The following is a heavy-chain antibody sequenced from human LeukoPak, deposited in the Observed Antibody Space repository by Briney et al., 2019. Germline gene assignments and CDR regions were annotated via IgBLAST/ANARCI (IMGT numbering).Heavy chain of an antibody. CDR3: ARDWIGATGKGIDY. CDR2: IKGDGSEK. J-gene: IGHJ4*02. Sequence: GGSLRLSCAASEFTFSDYYMSWIRQAPGKGLEWVANIKGDGSEKDYVDSVKGRFTISRDNTKNSLCLQMNSLRAEDTAVYYCARDWIGATGKGIDYWGQGALVTVSS. D-gene: IGHD6-13*01. CDR1: EFTFSDYY. V-gene: IGHV3-7*05.